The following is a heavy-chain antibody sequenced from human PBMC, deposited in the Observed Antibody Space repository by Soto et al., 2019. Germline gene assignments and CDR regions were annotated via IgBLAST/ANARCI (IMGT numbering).Heavy chain of an antibody. V-gene: IGHV6-1*01. CDR2: TYYRSKWYN. CDR1: GDSVSSNSAA. CDR3: ARVGHEDDYYYYGMDI. J-gene: IGHJ6*02. Sequence: SQTLSLTCAISGDSVSSNSAALNCIRQSPSRGLEWLGRTYYRSKWYNDYAVSVKSRITINPDTSKNQFSLQLNSVTPEDTAVYYCARVGHEDDYYYYGMDIWGQGTTVTVSS.